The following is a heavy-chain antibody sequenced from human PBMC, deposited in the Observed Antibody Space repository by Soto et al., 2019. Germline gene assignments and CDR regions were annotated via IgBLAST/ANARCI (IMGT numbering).Heavy chain of an antibody. V-gene: IGHV3-48*01. Sequence: GGSLRLSCAASGFTFSSYSMNWVRQAPGKGLEWVSYISSSSSTIYYADSVKGRFTISRDNAKNSLYLQMNSLRAEDTAVYYCASYGDYIDNWGQGTLVTVSS. D-gene: IGHD4-17*01. CDR2: ISSSSSTI. J-gene: IGHJ4*02. CDR1: GFTFSSYS. CDR3: ASYGDYIDN.